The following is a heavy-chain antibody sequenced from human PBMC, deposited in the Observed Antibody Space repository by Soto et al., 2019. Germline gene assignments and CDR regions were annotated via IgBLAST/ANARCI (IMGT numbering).Heavy chain of an antibody. CDR2: IWNDGNKK. CDR3: ARDTWIVSSITSLDY. V-gene: IGHV3-33*01. Sequence: PGGSLGLSGAAFGFTFSTHGMHWVRQAPGKGLEWVALIWNDGNKKDYADSVKGRFTISRDNSKNILYLQMDSLRVEDTAVYFCARDTWIVSSITSLDYWGQGNLVTVSS. CDR1: GFTFSTHG. J-gene: IGHJ4*02. D-gene: IGHD1-26*01.